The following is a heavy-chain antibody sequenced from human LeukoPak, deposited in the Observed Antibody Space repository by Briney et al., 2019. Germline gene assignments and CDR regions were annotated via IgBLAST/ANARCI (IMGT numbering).Heavy chain of an antibody. Sequence: ASVTVSCKSCGYVFTSYARHWVRQAPGQRLDWMGWSNAGNGNKKYSRKFQGRVTITRDTSASTAYMELSSLRSEDTAVYYCARDGDVDTAMVTNWFDPWGQGTLVTVSS. CDR1: GYVFTSYA. J-gene: IGHJ5*02. V-gene: IGHV1-3*01. D-gene: IGHD5-18*01. CDR2: SNAGNGNK. CDR3: ARDGDVDTAMVTNWFDP.